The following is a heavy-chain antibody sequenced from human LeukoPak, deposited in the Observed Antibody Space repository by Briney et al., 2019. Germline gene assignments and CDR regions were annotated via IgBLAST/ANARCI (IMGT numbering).Heavy chain of an antibody. CDR2: VTGSGGNT. V-gene: IGHV3-23*01. CDR1: GFTFTNYA. D-gene: IGHD3-10*01. CDR3: AKDRTTMVRGAVDFDY. Sequence: GGSLRLSCAASGFTFTNYAMSWVRQAPGKGLEWVSAVTGSGGNTYYADSVKGRFTISRDNSKNTLYLQMNSLRAEDTAVYYCAKDRTTMVRGAVDFDYWGQGTLVTVSS. J-gene: IGHJ4*02.